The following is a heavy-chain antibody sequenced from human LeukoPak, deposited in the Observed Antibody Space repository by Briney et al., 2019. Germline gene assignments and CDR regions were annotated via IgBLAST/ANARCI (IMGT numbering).Heavy chain of an antibody. J-gene: IGHJ4*02. V-gene: IGHV4-30-4*08. CDR3: ARDAYYYDSSGYSPYFDY. D-gene: IGHD3-22*01. Sequence: PSQTLSLTCTVSGGSSSSGDYYWSWIRQPPGKGLEWIGYIYYSGSTYYNPSLKSRVTISVDTSKNQFSLKLSSVTAADTAVYYCARDAYYYDSSGYSPYFDYWGQGTLVTVSS. CDR2: IYYSGST. CDR1: GGSSSSGDYY.